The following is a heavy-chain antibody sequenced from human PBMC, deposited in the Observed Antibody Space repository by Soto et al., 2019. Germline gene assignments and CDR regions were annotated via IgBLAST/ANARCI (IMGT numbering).Heavy chain of an antibody. D-gene: IGHD2-2*01. Sequence: ASVKVSCKASGYTFTSYGISWVRQAPGQGLEWMGWISAYNGNTNYAQKLQGRVTMTTDTSTSTAYMELRSLRSDDTAVYYCERDLCSSTSCYHYYYYYMDVWGKGTTVTVSS. J-gene: IGHJ6*03. CDR3: ERDLCSSTSCYHYYYYYMDV. CDR2: ISAYNGNT. CDR1: GYTFTSYG. V-gene: IGHV1-18*01.